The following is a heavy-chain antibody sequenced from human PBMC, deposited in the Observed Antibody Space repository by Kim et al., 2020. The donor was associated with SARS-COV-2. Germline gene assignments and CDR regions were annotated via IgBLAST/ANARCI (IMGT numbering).Heavy chain of an antibody. CDR2: IWYDGSNK. V-gene: IGHV3-33*01. CDR1: GFTFSSYG. J-gene: IGHJ4*02. D-gene: IGHD6-13*01. CDR3: ARDGSSSWPYYYFDY. Sequence: GGSLRLSCAASGFTFSSYGMHWVRQAPGKGLEWVAVIWYDGSNKYYADSVKGRFTISRDNSKNTLYLQMKSLRAEDTAVYYCARDGSSSWPYYYFDYWGQGTLVTVSS.